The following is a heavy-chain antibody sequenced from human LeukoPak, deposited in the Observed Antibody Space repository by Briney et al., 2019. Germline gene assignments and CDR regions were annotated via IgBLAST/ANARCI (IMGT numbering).Heavy chain of an antibody. CDR2: ISHDGISE. J-gene: IGHJ3*01. V-gene: IGHV3-30-3*01. CDR3: AREGPISMVVITYDAFDL. CDR1: GFSFSNYD. D-gene: IGHD3-22*01. Sequence: GGSLRLSCAASGFSFSNYDMSWVRQAPGKGLEWVAFISHDGISEYYTDSVKGRFTISRDNSKNTLYLQMNSLRAKDTAMYYCAREGPISMVVITYDAFDLWGRGTVVTVSS.